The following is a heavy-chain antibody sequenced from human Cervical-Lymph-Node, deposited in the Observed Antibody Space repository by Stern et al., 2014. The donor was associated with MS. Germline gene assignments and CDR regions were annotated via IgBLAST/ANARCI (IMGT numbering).Heavy chain of an antibody. CDR3: ETGGRVGGPTYGGMDF. CDR1: GYTLTELS. CDR2: FDPEGGET. V-gene: IGHV1-24*01. J-gene: IGHJ6*02. D-gene: IGHD4-17*01. Sequence: QVQLVQSGAEVKQPGASVKVSCKVSGYTLTELSMHWVRQAPGKGLEWMGRFDPEGGETNYAQKFQGRVTMAEDNSTEPAYMEMSSLRSEDTAVYYCETGGRVGGPTYGGMDFWGQGTAVTVSS.